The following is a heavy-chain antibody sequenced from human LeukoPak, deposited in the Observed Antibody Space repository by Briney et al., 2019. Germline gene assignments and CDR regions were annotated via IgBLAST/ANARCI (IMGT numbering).Heavy chain of an antibody. V-gene: IGHV3-21*01. CDR2: IISSSSYI. J-gene: IGHJ4*02. CDR3: ASGPIGPRIVDY. D-gene: IGHD3-10*01. CDR1: GFTFSSYS. Sequence: PGGSLRLSCAASGFTFSSYSMNWVRQAPGKGLEWVSSIISSSSYIYYADSVKGRFTISRDNAKNSLYLQMNSLRAEDTAVYYCASGPIGPRIVDYWGQGTLVTVSS.